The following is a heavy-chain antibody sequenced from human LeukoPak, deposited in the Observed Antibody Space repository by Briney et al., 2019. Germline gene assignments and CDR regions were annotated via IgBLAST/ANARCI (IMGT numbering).Heavy chain of an antibody. D-gene: IGHD3-16*02. CDR3: AKDIDVWGSYRYHTGIDY. J-gene: IGHJ4*02. V-gene: IGHV3-43D*03. CDR2: INWGGGST. Sequence: GGSLRLSCAASGFTFDDYAMHWVRQAPGKGPEWVSLINWGGGSTFYADSVKGRFTISRDNSKNSLYLQMNTLKAEDTALYYCAKDIDVWGSYRYHTGIDYWGQGTLVTVSS. CDR1: GFTFDDYA.